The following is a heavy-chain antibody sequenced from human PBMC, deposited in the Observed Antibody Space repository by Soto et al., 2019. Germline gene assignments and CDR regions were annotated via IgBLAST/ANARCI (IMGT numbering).Heavy chain of an antibody. V-gene: IGHV4-39*01. Sequence: ASETLSLTCIVSGGSVYSNGHYWGWIRQPPGKGLEWIGSIDNNGVTNYNSSLKSRVTISRDTSKNQFSLRLTPVTAADTAVYYCGKILVGATGHTDADSWGPGTLVTVSS. CDR3: GKILVGATGHTDADS. J-gene: IGHJ4*02. CDR1: GGSVYSNGHY. CDR2: IDNNGVT. D-gene: IGHD2-15*01.